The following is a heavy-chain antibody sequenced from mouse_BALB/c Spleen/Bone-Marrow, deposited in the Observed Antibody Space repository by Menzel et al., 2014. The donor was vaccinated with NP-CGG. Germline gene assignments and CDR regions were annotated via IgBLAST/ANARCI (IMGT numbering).Heavy chain of an antibody. CDR1: GYTFTNYF. J-gene: IGHJ3*01. Sequence: QVQLQQSGAELVKPGASVKLSCKASGYTFTNYFVYWVKQRPGQGLEWIGEINPNNGGTNFNENFKSKAALTLDKSSSTECMQLSSLTTEDSAGYYYARSGPGFAYWGHGTLVTVSA. CDR3: ARSGPGFAY. V-gene: IGHV1S81*02. CDR2: INPNNGGT.